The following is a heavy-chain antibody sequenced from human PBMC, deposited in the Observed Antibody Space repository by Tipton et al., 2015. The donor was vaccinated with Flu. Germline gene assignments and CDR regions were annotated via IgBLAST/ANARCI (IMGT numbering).Heavy chain of an antibody. Sequence: QLVQSGAEVKKPGASVKVSCKASGYTFTSYGISWVRQAPGQGLEWMGWINPNSGGTNYAQKFQGRVTMTRDTSISTAYMELSRLRSDDTAVYYCARDWSGYSWAPQGYWGQGTLVTVSS. D-gene: IGHD5-12*01. CDR2: INPNSGGT. J-gene: IGHJ4*02. V-gene: IGHV1-2*02. CDR1: GYTFTSYG. CDR3: ARDWSGYSWAPQGY.